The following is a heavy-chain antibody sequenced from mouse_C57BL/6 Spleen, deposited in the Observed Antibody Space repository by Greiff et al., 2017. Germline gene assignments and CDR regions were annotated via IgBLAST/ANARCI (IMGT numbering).Heavy chain of an antibody. CDR3: ARWLLSMDY. CDR1: GYTFTSYW. CDR2: IHPNSGST. Sequence: VQLQQSGAELVKPGASVKLSCKASGYTFTSYWMHWVKQRPGQGLELIGMIHPNSGSTNYNEKFKSKATLTVDKSSSTAYMQLSSLTSEDSAVYYCARWLLSMDYWGQGTSVTVSS. V-gene: IGHV1-64*01. D-gene: IGHD2-3*01. J-gene: IGHJ4*01.